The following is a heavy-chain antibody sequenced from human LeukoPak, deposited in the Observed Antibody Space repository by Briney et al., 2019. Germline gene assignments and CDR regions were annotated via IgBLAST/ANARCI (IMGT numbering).Heavy chain of an antibody. Sequence: SETLSLTCAVYGGSFSGYYWSWIRQPPGKGLEWIGEINHSGSTNYNPSLKSRVTISVDTSKNQFSLKPSSVTAADTAVYYCARGRGMVRGVIITNYYYGMDVWGQGTTVTVSS. D-gene: IGHD3-10*01. V-gene: IGHV4-34*01. J-gene: IGHJ6*02. CDR1: GGSFSGYY. CDR3: ARGRGMVRGVIITNYYYGMDV. CDR2: INHSGST.